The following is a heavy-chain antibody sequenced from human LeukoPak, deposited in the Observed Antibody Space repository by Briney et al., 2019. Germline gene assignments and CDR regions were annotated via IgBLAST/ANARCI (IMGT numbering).Heavy chain of an antibody. J-gene: IGHJ1*01. Sequence: PGGSLRLSCAASGFTFSHYGMHWVRQAPGAGLEWVAVIWSDGSDKYYAKSVKGRFTISRDNSKNSLSLQMNSLRAEDTAVYYCVKDAQRGFDYSNSLQNWAQGILVTVSS. CDR3: VKDAQRGFDYSNSLQN. D-gene: IGHD4-11*01. V-gene: IGHV3-33*06. CDR2: IWSDGSDK. CDR1: GFTFSHYG.